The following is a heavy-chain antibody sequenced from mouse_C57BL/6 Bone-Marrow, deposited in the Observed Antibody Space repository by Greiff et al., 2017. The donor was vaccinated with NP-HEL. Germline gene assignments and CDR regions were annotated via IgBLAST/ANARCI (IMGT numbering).Heavy chain of an antibody. CDR3: ARLAGTSWYFDV. J-gene: IGHJ1*03. D-gene: IGHD4-1*01. CDR1: GIDFSRYW. Sequence: EAGGIDFSRYWMSWVRRAPGKGLEWIGEINPDSSTINYAPSLKDKFIISRDNAKNTLYLQMSKVRSEDTALYYCARLAGTSWYFDVWGTGTTVTVSS. CDR2: INPDSSTI. V-gene: IGHV4-1*01.